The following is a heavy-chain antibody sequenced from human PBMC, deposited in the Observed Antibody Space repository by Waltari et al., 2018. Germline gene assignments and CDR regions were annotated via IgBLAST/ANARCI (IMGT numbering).Heavy chain of an antibody. CDR1: GFTFSSYG. Sequence: QVQLVESGGGVVQPGRSLRLSCAASGFTFSSYGMHWVRQAPGKGLEWVAGIWYDGSNKYYADSVKGRFTISRDKSKNTLYLQMNSLRAEDTAVYYCAKDSAGDIVVVPAAATFDYWGQGTLVTVSS. CDR2: IWYDGSNK. CDR3: AKDSAGDIVVVPAAATFDY. V-gene: IGHV3-33*03. J-gene: IGHJ4*02. D-gene: IGHD2-2*01.